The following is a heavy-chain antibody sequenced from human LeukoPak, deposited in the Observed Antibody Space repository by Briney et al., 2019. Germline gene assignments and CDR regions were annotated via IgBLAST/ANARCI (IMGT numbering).Heavy chain of an antibody. CDR3: AKGYGFDSSGSEHYFEN. CDR1: GFTFSNYG. Sequence: GGSLRLSCVASGFTFSNYGIHWVRQAPGKGLEWVAVISYDGSSKYYAESVKGRFTISRDNSKNTLYLQMNSLRAEDTAVYYCAKGYGFDSSGSEHYFENWGQGILVTVSS. CDR2: ISYDGSSK. V-gene: IGHV3-30*18. J-gene: IGHJ4*02. D-gene: IGHD3-22*01.